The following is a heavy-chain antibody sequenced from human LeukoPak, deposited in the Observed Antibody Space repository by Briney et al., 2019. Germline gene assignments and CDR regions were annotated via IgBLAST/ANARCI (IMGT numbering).Heavy chain of an antibody. Sequence: GSLRLSCAASGFTFSSYGMHWVRQAPGKGLEWVALIWYDGNNKYYADSVKGRFTVSRDNSKNTLFLQMNSLRAEDTAVYYCAKDGGLWVSAHWGDSWGRGTLVTVSS. J-gene: IGHJ4*02. CDR2: IWYDGNNK. CDR1: GFTFSSYG. CDR3: AKDGGLWVSAHWGDS. V-gene: IGHV3-33*06. D-gene: IGHD7-27*01.